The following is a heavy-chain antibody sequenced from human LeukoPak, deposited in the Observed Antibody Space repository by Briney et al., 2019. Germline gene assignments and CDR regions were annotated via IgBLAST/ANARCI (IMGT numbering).Heavy chain of an antibody. Sequence: SETLSLTCTVSGGSISSSSYYRGWIRQPPGKGLEWIGSIYYSGSTYYNPSLKSRVTISVDTSKNQFSLKLSSVTAADTAVYYCARTNIVVVTATNFDYWGQGTLVTVSS. CDR1: GGSISSSSYY. V-gene: IGHV4-39*01. CDR3: ARTNIVVVTATNFDY. J-gene: IGHJ4*02. CDR2: IYYSGST. D-gene: IGHD2-21*02.